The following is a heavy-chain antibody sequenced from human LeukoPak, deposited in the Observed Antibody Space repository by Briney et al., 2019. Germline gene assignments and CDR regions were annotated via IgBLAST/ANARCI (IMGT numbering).Heavy chain of an antibody. J-gene: IGHJ4*02. Sequence: ASVKVSCKASGYTFTSYGISWVRQAPGQGLEWMGWISAYNGNTNYAQKLQGRVTMTTDTSTSTAYMELRSLRSDDTAAYYCARGVRYCSGGSCYYFDYWGQGTLVTVSS. CDR2: ISAYNGNT. V-gene: IGHV1-18*01. CDR3: ARGVRYCSGGSCYYFDY. CDR1: GYTFTSYG. D-gene: IGHD2-15*01.